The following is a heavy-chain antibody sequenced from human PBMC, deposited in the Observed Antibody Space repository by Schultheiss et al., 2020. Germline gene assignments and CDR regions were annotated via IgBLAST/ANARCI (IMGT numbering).Heavy chain of an antibody. CDR3: ARVGEQWLAPADY. Sequence: GSLRLSCTVSGGSINNYYWSWIRQPAGKGLEWIGRIYSSGNTNYNPSLKSRVTMSVDTSKNQFSLKLNSVTAADTAVYYCARVGEQWLAPADYWGQGTLVTVSS. CDR2: IYSSGNT. CDR1: GGSINNYY. V-gene: IGHV4-4*07. J-gene: IGHJ4*02. D-gene: IGHD6-19*01.